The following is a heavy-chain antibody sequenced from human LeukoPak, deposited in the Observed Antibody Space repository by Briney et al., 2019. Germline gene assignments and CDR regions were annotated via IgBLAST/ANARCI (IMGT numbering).Heavy chain of an antibody. CDR2: INPNSGGT. V-gene: IGHV1-2*02. D-gene: IGHD5-12*01. CDR1: GCTFTGYY. Sequence: ASVKVSCKASGCTFTGYYMRWVRQAPGQGLEWMGWINPNSGGTNYAQKFQGRVAMTRDTSISTAYMELSRLRSDDTAVYYCARDQVDIVATSHSLDYWGQGTLVTVSS. CDR3: ARDQVDIVATSHSLDY. J-gene: IGHJ4*02.